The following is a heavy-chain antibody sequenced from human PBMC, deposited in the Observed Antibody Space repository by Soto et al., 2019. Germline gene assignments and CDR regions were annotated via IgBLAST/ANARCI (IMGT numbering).Heavy chain of an antibody. CDR1: GFVSNDYD. Sequence: QVQLAESGGGVVQPGRSLRLSCATSGFVSNDYDIHWVRQAPGKGLAWLASISYAGTKKYYAESVKGRFTISRDNSKNTLALQLNSLGAEDTAVYYCSRGIKGGLDAWGPGTMVTVSS. J-gene: IGHJ5*02. D-gene: IGHD2-21*01. CDR2: ISYAGTKK. V-gene: IGHV3-30*03. CDR3: SRGIKGGLDA.